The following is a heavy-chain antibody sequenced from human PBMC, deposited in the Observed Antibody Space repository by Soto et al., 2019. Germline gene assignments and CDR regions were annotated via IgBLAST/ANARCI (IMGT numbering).Heavy chain of an antibody. D-gene: IGHD3-10*01. CDR1: GYTFTGYY. Sequence: EASVKVSCKASGYTFTGYYMHWVRQAPGQGLEWMGWINPNSGGTNYAQKFQGWVTMTRDTSISTAYMELSRLRSDDTAVYYCARDGRGLGRDYYYGMDVWGQGTTVTVSS. CDR2: INPNSGGT. V-gene: IGHV1-2*04. CDR3: ARDGRGLGRDYYYGMDV. J-gene: IGHJ6*02.